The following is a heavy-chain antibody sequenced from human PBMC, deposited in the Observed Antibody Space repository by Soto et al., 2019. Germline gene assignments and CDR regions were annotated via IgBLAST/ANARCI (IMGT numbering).Heavy chain of an antibody. CDR3: ASQLITMVRGIHNNWFDP. J-gene: IGHJ5*02. D-gene: IGHD3-10*01. CDR1: GGSISSSNW. V-gene: IGHV4-4*02. CDR2: IYHSGST. Sequence: QVQLQESGPGLVKPSGTLSLTCAVSGGSISSSNWWSWVRQPPGKGLEWIGEIYHSGSTNYNPSLKSRVTISVDKSKNQFSLKLSSVTAADTAVYYCASQLITMVRGIHNNWFDPWGQGTLVTVSS.